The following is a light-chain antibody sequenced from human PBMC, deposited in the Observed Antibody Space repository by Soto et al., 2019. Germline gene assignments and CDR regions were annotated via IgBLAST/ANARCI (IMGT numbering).Light chain of an antibody. Sequence: QSALTQPSSVSGSPGQSIAISCTGTSSDVGGYNYVSWYQQHPGKAPKLMIYDVNNRPSEVSNRFSGSKSGNTASLPISGRQAEDEADYYCYSYTTSSTYVFGTGTKLTVL. V-gene: IGLV2-14*03. CDR1: SSDVGGYNY. CDR3: YSYTTSSTYV. J-gene: IGLJ1*01. CDR2: DVN.